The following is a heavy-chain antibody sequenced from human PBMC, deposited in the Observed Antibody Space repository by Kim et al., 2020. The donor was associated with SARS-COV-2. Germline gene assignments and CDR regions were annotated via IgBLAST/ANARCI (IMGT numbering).Heavy chain of an antibody. J-gene: IGHJ4*02. Sequence: LESRVTISVDTAKNQFSLKLSAVTAADTAVYYCARGNSYYGSGSYFSDYWGQGTLVTVSS. D-gene: IGHD3-10*01. V-gene: IGHV4-34*01. CDR3: ARGNSYYGSGSYFSDY.